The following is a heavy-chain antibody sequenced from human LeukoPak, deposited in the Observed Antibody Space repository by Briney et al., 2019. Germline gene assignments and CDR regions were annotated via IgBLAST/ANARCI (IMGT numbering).Heavy chain of an antibody. J-gene: IGHJ4*02. CDR3: AGGAGWLIDY. V-gene: IGHV3-7*03. CDR2: IRQDGSEK. Sequence: GGSLRLSRAASGFSFGRHWMNWVRQAPGKGLEWVANIRQDGSEKNYVDSVKGRFTISRDNAKNSLFLQMDSLRAEDTAVYYCAGGAGWLIDYWGQGTLVTVSS. CDR1: GFSFGRHW. D-gene: IGHD3-16*01.